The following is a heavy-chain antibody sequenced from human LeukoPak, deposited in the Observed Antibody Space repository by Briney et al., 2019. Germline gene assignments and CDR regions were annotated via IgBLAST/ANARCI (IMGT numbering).Heavy chain of an antibody. CDR1: GFTVSSNY. D-gene: IGHD4-17*01. CDR2: IYSGGST. Sequence: PGGSLRLSCAASGFTVSSNYMSWVRQAPGKGLAWVSVIYSGGSTYYADSVKGRFTISRDNSKNTLYLQMNSLRAEDTAVYYCARGNYGDYPPFFDPWGQGTLVTVSS. CDR3: ARGNYGDYPPFFDP. V-gene: IGHV3-53*01. J-gene: IGHJ5*02.